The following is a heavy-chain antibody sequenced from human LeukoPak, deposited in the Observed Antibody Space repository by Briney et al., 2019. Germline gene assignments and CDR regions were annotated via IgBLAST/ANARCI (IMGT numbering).Heavy chain of an antibody. CDR1: GDSISRYY. D-gene: IGHD3-3*01. CDR3: GILGWSGYYIDY. V-gene: IGHV4-59*08. Sequence: SETLSLTCTVSGDSISRYYWSWIRQPPGKGLQWIGYINDSGRTHYNPSLKSRGTISLDTSRNQFSLKLSSVTAADTAVYYCGILGWSGYYIDYWGQGTLVTASS. CDR2: INDSGRT. J-gene: IGHJ4*02.